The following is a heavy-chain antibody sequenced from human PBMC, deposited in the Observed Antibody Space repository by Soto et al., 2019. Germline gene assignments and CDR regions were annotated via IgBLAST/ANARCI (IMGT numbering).Heavy chain of an antibody. J-gene: IGHJ1*01. V-gene: IGHV2-5*02. CDR1: EFSLTTNGMG. D-gene: IGHD3-3*01. CDR3: AHGVWSGNSAYFDH. Sequence: QITLKESGPTLVEPTQTLTLTCTFSEFSLTTNGMGVGWIRQPPGKALEWLAVIYWDDDKRYNPSLKTRLTITKDTSKNQVVLTMINMVPVDTGTYYCAHGVWSGNSAYFDHWGQGTLVTVSS. CDR2: IYWDDDK.